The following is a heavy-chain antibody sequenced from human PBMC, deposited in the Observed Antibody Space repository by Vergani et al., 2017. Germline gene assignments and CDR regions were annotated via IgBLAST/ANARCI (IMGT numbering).Heavy chain of an antibody. CDR2: ISSSSSTI. CDR3: ARGVVPAARDYYYYYMDV. J-gene: IGHJ6*03. D-gene: IGHD2-2*01. Sequence: EVQLVESGGGLVQPGGSLRLSCAASGFTFSSYSMNWVRQAPGKGLEWVSYISSSSSTIYYADSVKGRFTISRDNAKNSLYLQMNSLRAEDTAMYYCARGVVPAARDYYYYYMDVWGKGTTVTVSS. CDR1: GFTFSSYS. V-gene: IGHV3-48*01.